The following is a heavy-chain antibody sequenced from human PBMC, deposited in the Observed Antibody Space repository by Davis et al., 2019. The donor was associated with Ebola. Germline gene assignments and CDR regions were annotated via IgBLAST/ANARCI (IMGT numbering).Heavy chain of an antibody. Sequence: AASVKVSCKASGGTFSSYAISWVRQAPGQGLEWMGGIIPIFGTANYAQKFQGRVTITADEFTSTAYMELRRLRSEDTAVYYCARDKSNYPYYYYGMDVWGQGTTVTVSS. CDR3: ARDKSNYPYYYYGMDV. CDR2: IIPIFGTA. CDR1: GGTFSSYA. D-gene: IGHD4-11*01. V-gene: IGHV1-69*13. J-gene: IGHJ6*02.